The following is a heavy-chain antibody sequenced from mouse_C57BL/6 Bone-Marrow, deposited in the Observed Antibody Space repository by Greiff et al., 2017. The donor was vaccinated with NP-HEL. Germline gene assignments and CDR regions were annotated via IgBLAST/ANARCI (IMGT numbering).Heavy chain of an antibody. CDR1: GYTFTSYW. V-gene: IGHV1-69*01. CDR3: AREGESYYDGRRELYARED. CDR2: IDPSDSYT. Sequence: QVQLQQPGAELVMPGASVKLSCKASGYTFTSYWMHWVKQRPGQGLEWIGEIDPSDSYTNYNQKFKGKSTLTVDKSSSTAYMQLSSLTAEDAAVEYCAREGESYYDGRRELYAREDWGQG. D-gene: IGHD1-1*01. J-gene: IGHJ4*01.